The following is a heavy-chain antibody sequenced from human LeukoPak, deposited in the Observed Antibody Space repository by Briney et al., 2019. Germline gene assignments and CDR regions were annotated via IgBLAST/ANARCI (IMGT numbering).Heavy chain of an antibody. V-gene: IGHV4-39*02. D-gene: IGHD3-10*01. Sequence: PSETLSLTCTVSGDSISRGVYYWGWIRQPPGKGLEWTGSINYSGSTYYSPSFRSRVTISVDTSKNFFSLKLSSVTAADTAVYYCARDQGAGSHRHAFDIWGQGTMVTVSS. CDR1: GDSISRGVYY. J-gene: IGHJ3*02. CDR3: ARDQGAGSHRHAFDI. CDR2: INYSGST.